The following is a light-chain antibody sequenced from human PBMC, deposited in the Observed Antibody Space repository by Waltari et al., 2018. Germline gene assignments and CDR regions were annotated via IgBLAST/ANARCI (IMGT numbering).Light chain of an antibody. Sequence: EVVMTPSPATLSVSPGERVTLSCRASQSDSRFVAWYQQKPGQAPRLLIYGASTRATGIPARFSGSGSGTEFTLTISSLQSEDFAVYYCQQYNDWPPLTFGGGTKLEIK. J-gene: IGKJ4*01. CDR2: GAS. CDR1: QSDSRF. V-gene: IGKV3-15*01. CDR3: QQYNDWPPLT.